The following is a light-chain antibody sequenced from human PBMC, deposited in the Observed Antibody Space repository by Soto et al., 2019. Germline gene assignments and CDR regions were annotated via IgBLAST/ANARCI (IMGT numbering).Light chain of an antibody. J-gene: IGKJ2*01. CDR3: QQNSGNRVP. Sequence: DIQVTQSPSTLSASVGDKVSITCRATQSINNWLAWYQQKPGKAPNLLIYKASTLEVVDPSRFRVSGSVTEFTLTISSMQTDNFSSYYCQQNSGNRVPFGQRTKLEIK. CDR1: QSINNW. V-gene: IGKV1-5*03. CDR2: KAS.